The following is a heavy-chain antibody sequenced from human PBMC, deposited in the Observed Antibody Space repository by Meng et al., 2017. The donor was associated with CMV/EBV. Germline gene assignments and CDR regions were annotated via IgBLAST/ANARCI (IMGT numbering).Heavy chain of an antibody. CDR3: ARDLRVPARPLYYYYGMDV. Sequence: SVKVSCKASGGTFSRYAISWVRQAPGQGLEWMGGIIPILGMANYAQKFQGRVTITADKSTSTAYMELSSLRSEDTAVYYCARDLRVPARPLYYYYGMDVWGQGTTVTVSS. CDR1: GGTFSRYA. CDR2: IIPILGMA. D-gene: IGHD2-2*01. J-gene: IGHJ6*02. V-gene: IGHV1-69*10.